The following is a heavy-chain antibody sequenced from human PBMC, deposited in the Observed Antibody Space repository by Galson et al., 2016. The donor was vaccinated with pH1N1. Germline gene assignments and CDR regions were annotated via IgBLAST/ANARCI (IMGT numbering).Heavy chain of an antibody. CDR2: INSDGSST. J-gene: IGHJ4*02. V-gene: IGHV3-74*01. Sequence: SLRLSCAASGFTFSSYWMHWVRQSPGKGLVWVSRINSDGSSTNYADSVKGRFTISRDNAKNTLYLQMNSLRAEDTALYYCAKGRGGYTYGYIDYWGQGTLVTVSS. D-gene: IGHD5-18*01. CDR3: AKGRGGYTYGYIDY. CDR1: GFTFSSYW.